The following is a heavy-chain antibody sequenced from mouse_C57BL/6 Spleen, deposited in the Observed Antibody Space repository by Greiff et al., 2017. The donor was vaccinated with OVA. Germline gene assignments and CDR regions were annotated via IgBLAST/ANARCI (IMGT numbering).Heavy chain of an antibody. J-gene: IGHJ4*01. D-gene: IGHD1-1*01. CDR3: TRGVVARGSAMDY. V-gene: IGHV1-15*01. CDR2: IDPETGGT. Sequence: VQLQQSGAELVRPGASVTLSCKASGYTFTDYEMHWVKQTPVNGLEWIGAIDPETGGTAYNQKFKGKAILTADKSSSTAYMELRSLTSEDSAVYYCTRGVVARGSAMDYWGQGTSVTVSS. CDR1: GYTFTDYE.